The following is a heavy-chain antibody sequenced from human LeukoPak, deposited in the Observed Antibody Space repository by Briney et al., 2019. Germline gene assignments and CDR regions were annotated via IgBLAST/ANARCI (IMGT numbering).Heavy chain of an antibody. CDR2: INHSGST. J-gene: IGHJ6*04. D-gene: IGHD2-2*01. V-gene: IGHV4-34*01. CDR3: ARDVVVPLVSEKSVYYYGMDV. Sequence: SEALSLTCAVYGGSFSGYYWSRIRQPPGKGLEWIGEINHSGSTNYNPSLKSRVTISVDTSKNQFSLKLSSVTAADTAVYYCARDVVVPLVSEKSVYYYGMDVWGKGTTVTVSS. CDR1: GGSFSGYY.